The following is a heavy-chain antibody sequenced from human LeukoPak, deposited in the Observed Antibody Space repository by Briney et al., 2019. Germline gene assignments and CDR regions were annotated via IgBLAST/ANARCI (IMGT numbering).Heavy chain of an antibody. V-gene: IGHV4-34*01. D-gene: IGHD3-22*01. Sequence: SETLSLTCAVYGGSFSGYYWSWIRQPPGKGLEWIGEINHSGSTNYNPSLKSRVTISVDTSKNQFSLKLSSVTAADTAVYYCARGRRLYYDSRWIPTPYYCYYYMDVWGKGTTVTVSS. CDR1: GGSFSGYY. CDR2: INHSGST. CDR3: ARGRRLYYDSRWIPTPYYCYYYMDV. J-gene: IGHJ6*03.